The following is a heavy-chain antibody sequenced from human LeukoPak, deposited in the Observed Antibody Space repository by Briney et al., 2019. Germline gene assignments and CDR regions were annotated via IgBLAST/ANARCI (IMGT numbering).Heavy chain of an antibody. CDR1: GGSFSSYY. V-gene: IGHV4-34*01. CDR2: INHSGST. J-gene: IGHJ6*03. CDR3: ARVRYQLLYRSGDYYYYMDV. D-gene: IGHD2-2*02. Sequence: SETLSLTCAVYGGSFSSYYWSWIRQPPGKGLEWIGEINHSGSTNYNPSLKSRVTISVDTSKNQFSLKLSSVTAADTAVYYCARVRYQLLYRSGDYYYYMDVWGKGTTVTVSS.